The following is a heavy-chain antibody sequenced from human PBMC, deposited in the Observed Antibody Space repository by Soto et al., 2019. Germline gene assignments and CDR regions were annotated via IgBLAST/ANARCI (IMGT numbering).Heavy chain of an antibody. CDR3: ARLGPPSWFGEYCSSTSCHGMDV. V-gene: IGHV4-59*01. D-gene: IGHD2-2*01. CDR1: GGSISSYY. CDR2: IYYSGST. Sequence: SETLSLTCTVSGGSISSYYWSWIRQPPGKGLEWIGYIYYSGSTNYNPSLKSRVTISVDTSKNQFSLKLSSVTAADTAVYYCARLGPPSWFGEYCSSTSCHGMDVWGQGTTVTVSS. J-gene: IGHJ6*02.